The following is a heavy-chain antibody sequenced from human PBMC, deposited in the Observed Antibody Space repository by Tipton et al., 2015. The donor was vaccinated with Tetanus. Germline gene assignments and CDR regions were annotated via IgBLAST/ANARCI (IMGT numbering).Heavy chain of an antibody. V-gene: IGHV6-1*01. J-gene: IGHJ4*02. CDR3: ARVVADKGDFDY. Sequence: LVQSSQTLSLTCAISGDSVSSISAAWNWIRQSPSRRLEWLGRTYYRSKWYNDYAVSVKSRITINPDTSKNQFSLQLNSVTPEDTAVYFCARVVADKGDFDYWGQGTLVTVSS. D-gene: IGHD6-19*01. CDR2: TYYRSKWYN. CDR1: GDSVSSISAA.